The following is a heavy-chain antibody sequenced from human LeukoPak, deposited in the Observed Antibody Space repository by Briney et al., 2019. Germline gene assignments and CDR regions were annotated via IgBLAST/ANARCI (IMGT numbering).Heavy chain of an antibody. CDR2: IQTDGSST. CDR3: ARDMFDWLFEDLEIGVSFDY. V-gene: IGHV3-74*01. Sequence: AGGSLRLSCAASGFAFSSYWMHWVRRAPGKGLVWVSRIQTDGSSTNYADSMKGRFTISRDDAKNTLYLQMNSLRAEDTAVYYCARDMFDWLFEDLEIGVSFDYWGQGTLVTVSS. CDR1: GFAFSSYW. D-gene: IGHD3-9*01. J-gene: IGHJ4*02.